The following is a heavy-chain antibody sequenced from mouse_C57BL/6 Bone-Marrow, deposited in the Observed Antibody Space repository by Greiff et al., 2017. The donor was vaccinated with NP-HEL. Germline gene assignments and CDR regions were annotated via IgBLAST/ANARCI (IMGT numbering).Heavy chain of an antibody. Sequence: QLQQSGAELVRPGASVKLSCTASGFNIKDDYMHWVKQRPEQGLEWIGWIDPENGDTEYASKFQGKATITADTSSNTAYLQLSSLTSEDTAVYYCSDGRGDYWGQGTTLTVSS. CDR3: SDGRGDY. CDR2: IDPENGDT. CDR1: GFNIKDDY. V-gene: IGHV14-4*01. D-gene: IGHD2-3*01. J-gene: IGHJ2*01.